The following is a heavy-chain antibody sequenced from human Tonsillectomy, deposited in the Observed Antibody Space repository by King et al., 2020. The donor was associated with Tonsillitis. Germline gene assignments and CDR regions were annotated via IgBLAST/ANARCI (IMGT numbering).Heavy chain of an antibody. Sequence: QLVQSGAEVKKTGESLKISCKSSGYSFTNYWIGWVRQMPGKGLEWMGIIYPGDSDTRYTPSFQGQVTISADKSVSTAYLQWSSLKASDTPMYYCARDRAASSRGAFDIWSQGTMVTVSS. D-gene: IGHD6-13*01. CDR3: ARDRAASSRGAFDI. CDR2: IYPGDSDT. V-gene: IGHV5-51*01. J-gene: IGHJ3*02. CDR1: GYSFTNYW.